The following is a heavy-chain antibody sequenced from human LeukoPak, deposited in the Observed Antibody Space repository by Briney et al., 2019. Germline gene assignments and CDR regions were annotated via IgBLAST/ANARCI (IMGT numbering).Heavy chain of an antibody. D-gene: IGHD3-22*01. J-gene: IGHJ4*02. CDR2: IYYSGST. CDR3: ARGPDYYDSSGYYFDY. CDR1: GGSISSYY. Sequence: PSETLSLTCIVSGGSISSYYWSWIRQPPGKGLEWIGYIYYSGSTYYNPSLKSRVTISVDTSKNQFSLKLSSVTAADTAVYYCARGPDYYDSSGYYFDYWGQGTLVTVSS. V-gene: IGHV4-30-4*01.